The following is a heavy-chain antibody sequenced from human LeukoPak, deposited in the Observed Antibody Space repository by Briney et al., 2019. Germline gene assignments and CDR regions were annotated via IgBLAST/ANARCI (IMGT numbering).Heavy chain of an antibody. CDR3: ARDSCSSTSCRKKFDN. D-gene: IGHD2-2*01. CDR1: GGTISRHY. CDR2: VFYTGST. J-gene: IGHJ4*02. Sequence: PSETLSLTCTVSGGTISRHYWSWTRQPPGKGLEWIGYVFYTGSTYYNPSLKSRVTISVETSKVQFSLKLSSVTAADTAVYYCARDSCSSTSCRKKFDNWGQGTLVTVSS. V-gene: IGHV4-59*11.